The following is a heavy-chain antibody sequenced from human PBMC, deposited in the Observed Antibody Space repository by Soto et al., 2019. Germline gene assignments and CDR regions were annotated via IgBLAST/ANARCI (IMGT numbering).Heavy chain of an antibody. V-gene: IGHV3-48*02. CDR1: GFSFRDHS. CDR3: ARLPKGSVVTG. CDR2: ISSTGDDI. Sequence: VQLMESGGGLVYPGASLRLSCEPSGFSFRDHSMNWVRQAPGKGLQWVSYISSTGDDIHYADSVKGRFTVSRDNAKNALFLQMNSLRDDDSAIYYCARLPKGSVVTGWGQGPLVTVSS. D-gene: IGHD2-21*02. J-gene: IGHJ4*02.